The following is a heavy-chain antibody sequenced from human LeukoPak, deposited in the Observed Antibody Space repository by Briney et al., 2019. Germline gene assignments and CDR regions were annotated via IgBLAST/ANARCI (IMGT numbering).Heavy chain of an antibody. Sequence: PGGSLRLSCAASGFTFSNYAMHWVRQAPGKGLEWVAVISYDGSNIYYADSVKGRFTISRDNSKNAPYLHMNSLRPEDTAVYYCARITFAVTALHDAFDIWGQGTMVTVSS. CDR1: GFTFSNYA. D-gene: IGHD2-21*02. V-gene: IGHV3-30*04. CDR2: ISYDGSNI. J-gene: IGHJ3*02. CDR3: ARITFAVTALHDAFDI.